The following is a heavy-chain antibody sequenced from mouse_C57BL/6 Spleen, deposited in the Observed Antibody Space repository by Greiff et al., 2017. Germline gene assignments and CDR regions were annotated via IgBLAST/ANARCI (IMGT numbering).Heavy chain of an antibody. Sequence: QVQLQQPGAELVMPGASVKLSCKASGYTFTSYWMHWVKQRPGQGLEWIGENDPSDSYTNYNQKFKGKSTLTVDKSSSTAYLQLSSLTSEDSAVYYCARKNYSNGDFDYWGQGTTLTVSS. CDR1: GYTFTSYW. CDR2: NDPSDSYT. D-gene: IGHD2-5*01. CDR3: ARKNYSNGDFDY. V-gene: IGHV1-69*01. J-gene: IGHJ2*01.